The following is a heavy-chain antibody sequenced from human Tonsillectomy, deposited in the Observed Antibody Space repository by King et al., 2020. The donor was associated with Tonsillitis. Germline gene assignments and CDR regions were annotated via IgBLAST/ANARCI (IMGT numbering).Heavy chain of an antibody. CDR1: GGTFISYA. J-gene: IGHJ4*02. CDR3: ARDRHDSSGYYPY. Sequence: QLVQSGAEVKKPGSSVKVSCKASGGTFISYAINWLRQAPGQGLEWMGRIIPILVVANYAQKFQGTVTITADKSTNTAYMELSSLRSEDTAVYYCARDRHDSSGYYPYWGQGTLVTVSS. CDR2: IIPILVVA. D-gene: IGHD3-22*01. V-gene: IGHV1-69*04.